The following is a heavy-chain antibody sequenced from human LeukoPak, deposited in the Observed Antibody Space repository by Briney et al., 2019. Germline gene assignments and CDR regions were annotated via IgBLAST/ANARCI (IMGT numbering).Heavy chain of an antibody. CDR3: ARATVTTWSFYYYMDV. CDR2: INHSGST. CDR1: GGSFRGYY. V-gene: IGHV4-34*01. Sequence: PSETLSLTCAVYGGSFRGYYWSWIRQPPGKGLEWIGEINHSGSTNYNPSLKSRVTISVDTSKNQFSLKLSSVTAADTAVYYCARATVTTWSFYYYMDVWGKGTTVTVSS. J-gene: IGHJ6*03. D-gene: IGHD4-11*01.